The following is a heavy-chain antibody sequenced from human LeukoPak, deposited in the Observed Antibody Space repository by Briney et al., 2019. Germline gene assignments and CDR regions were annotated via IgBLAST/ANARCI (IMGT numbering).Heavy chain of an antibody. Sequence: GRSLRLSCAASGSTFSSYAMHWVRQAPGKGPEWVAVISYDGSNKYYADSVKGRFTISRDNSKNTLYLQMNSLRAEDTAVYYCARDSPPGSYYFDYWGQGTLVTVSS. CDR1: GSTFSSYA. V-gene: IGHV3-30-3*01. CDR3: ARDSPPGSYYFDY. CDR2: ISYDGSNK. J-gene: IGHJ4*02. D-gene: IGHD1-26*01.